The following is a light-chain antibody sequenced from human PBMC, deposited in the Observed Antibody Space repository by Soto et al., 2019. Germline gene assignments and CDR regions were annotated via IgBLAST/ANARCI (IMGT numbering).Light chain of an antibody. CDR1: RSDIGAYNF. CDR2: DVS. J-gene: IGLJ2*01. V-gene: IGLV2-14*03. CDR3: TSWTTSTTMI. Sequence: QSALPQPASVSGSPGQSITITCTGTRSDIGAYNFVSWYQQHPGEVPKLMLYDVSIRPSGVSNRFSGSKSGNTASLTISGLQAEDEADYYCTSWTTSTTMIFGGGTKLTVL.